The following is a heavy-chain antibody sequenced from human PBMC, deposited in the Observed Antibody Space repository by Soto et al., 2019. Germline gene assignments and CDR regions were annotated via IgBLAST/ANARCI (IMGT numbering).Heavy chain of an antibody. Sequence: QVQLVQSGAEEKKPGASVKVSCKASGYTFTSYAMHWVRQAPGQRLEWMGWINAGNGNTKYSQKFQGRVTITRDTAASTAYMELSSLRSEDTAVYYCARDPSYYGMDVWGQGTTVRVSS. V-gene: IGHV1-3*05. CDR2: INAGNGNT. CDR3: ARDPSYYGMDV. CDR1: GYTFTSYA. J-gene: IGHJ6*02.